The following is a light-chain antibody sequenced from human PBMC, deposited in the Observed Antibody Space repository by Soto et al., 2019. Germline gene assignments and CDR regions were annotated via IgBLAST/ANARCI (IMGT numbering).Light chain of an antibody. CDR1: QSVSSH. V-gene: IGKV3-15*01. J-gene: IGKJ2*01. Sequence: EVVLTQSPATLSVSPGERATLSCRASQSVSSHLAWYQQKPGQAPRLLIYGASTRATGIPDRFSGSGSETDFTLSITSPQSEDFAVYYCQHYNNGPRYNFGQGTKLQI. CDR2: GAS. CDR3: QHYNNGPRYN.